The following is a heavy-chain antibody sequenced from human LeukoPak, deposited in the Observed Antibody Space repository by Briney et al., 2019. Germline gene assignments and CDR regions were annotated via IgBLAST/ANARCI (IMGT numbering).Heavy chain of an antibody. V-gene: IGHV4-61*01. Sequence: PSETLSLTCTVSGYSISSGYYWGWIRQSPGKGLECIGYIHYTGSTNYNPSLKSRVTISVETSKNQFSLKLKSVTAADTAVYYCARGGYYGSGNDFRFDPWGQGTLVTVSS. CDR2: IHYTGST. D-gene: IGHD3-10*01. CDR3: ARGGYYGSGNDFRFDP. J-gene: IGHJ5*02. CDR1: GYSISSGYY.